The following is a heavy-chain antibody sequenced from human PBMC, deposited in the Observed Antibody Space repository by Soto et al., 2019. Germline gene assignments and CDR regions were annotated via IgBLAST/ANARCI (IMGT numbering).Heavy chain of an antibody. CDR2: INTGNGNR. CDR1: GYSFNNNA. J-gene: IGHJ4*02. V-gene: IGHV1-3*04. D-gene: IGHD3-3*01. Sequence: ASVKVSCKASGYSFNNNAIHWVRQAPGQSLEWVGWINTGNGNRRYSENFKDRVTLSRDTSANTAYMELANLRSEDTAVYYCARPLRYVEGLPGGMDSWGQGTLVTVSS. CDR3: ARPLRYVEGLPGGMDS.